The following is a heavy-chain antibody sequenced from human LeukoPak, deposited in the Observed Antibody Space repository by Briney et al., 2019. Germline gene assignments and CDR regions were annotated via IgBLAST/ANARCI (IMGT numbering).Heavy chain of an antibody. Sequence: SETLSLTCTVSGGSISSSSYYWGWIRQPPGKGLEWIGSIYYSGSTYYNPSLKSRVTISVDTSKNQFSLKLGSVTAADTAVYYCARIAVAGTYFDYWGQGTLVTVSS. D-gene: IGHD6-19*01. CDR3: ARIAVAGTYFDY. CDR2: IYYSGST. J-gene: IGHJ4*02. CDR1: GGSISSSSYY. V-gene: IGHV4-39*01.